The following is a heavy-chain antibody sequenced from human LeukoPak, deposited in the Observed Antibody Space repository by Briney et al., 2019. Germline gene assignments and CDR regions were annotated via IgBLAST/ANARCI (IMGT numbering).Heavy chain of an antibody. CDR2: INPNSSGT. Sequence: ASVKVSCKASGYTFTGYYMHWVRQAPGQGLEWMGWINPNSSGTNYAQKFQGRVTMTRDTSISTAYMELSRLRSDDTAVYYCARAPEDYDAFDIWGQGTMVTVSS. CDR1: GYTFTGYY. V-gene: IGHV1-2*02. D-gene: IGHD3/OR15-3a*01. J-gene: IGHJ3*02. CDR3: ARAPEDYDAFDI.